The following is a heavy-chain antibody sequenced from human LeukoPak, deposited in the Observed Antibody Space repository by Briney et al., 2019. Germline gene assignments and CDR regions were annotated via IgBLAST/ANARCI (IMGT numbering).Heavy chain of an antibody. CDR3: AGPYGSGSYRQPIDY. CDR2: INPSGGST. J-gene: IGHJ4*02. D-gene: IGHD3-10*01. V-gene: IGHV1-46*01. CDR1: GYTFTSYY. Sequence: ASVKVSCKASGYTFTSYYMHWVRQAPGQGLEWMGIINPSGGSTSYAQKFQGRVTMTRDTSTSTVYMELSSLRSEDTAVYYCAGPYGSGSYRQPIDYWGQGTLVTVSS.